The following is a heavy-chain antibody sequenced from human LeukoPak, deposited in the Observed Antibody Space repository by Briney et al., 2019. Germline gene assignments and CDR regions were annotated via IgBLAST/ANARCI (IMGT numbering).Heavy chain of an antibody. CDR3: ARYCSGGSCYSNYYYGMDV. V-gene: IGHV3-21*01. Sequence: PGGSLRLSCAASGFTFSSYSMNGVRQAPGKGLEWVSSISSSSSYIYYADSVKGRFAISRDNAKNSLYLQMNSLRAEDTAVYYCARYCSGGSCYSNYYYGMDVWGQGTTVTVSS. CDR2: ISSSSSYI. J-gene: IGHJ6*02. D-gene: IGHD2-15*01. CDR1: GFTFSSYS.